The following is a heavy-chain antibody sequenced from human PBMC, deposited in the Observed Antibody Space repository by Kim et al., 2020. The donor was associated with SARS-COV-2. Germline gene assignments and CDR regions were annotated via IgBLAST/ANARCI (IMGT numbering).Heavy chain of an antibody. V-gene: IGHV3-53*01. J-gene: IGHJ6*02. Sequence: GGSLRLSCAVSGLPVSTSYMSWVRQAPGKGLEWVSVLYSGGDTYYGDSVKGRFTISRDDSKNTLYLQMNSLRAEDTAVYYCARDLMEPVYYYYYGMDVWGQGTTVIVSS. CDR1: GLPVSTSY. D-gene: IGHD1-26*01. CDR2: LYSGGDT. CDR3: ARDLMEPVYYYYYGMDV.